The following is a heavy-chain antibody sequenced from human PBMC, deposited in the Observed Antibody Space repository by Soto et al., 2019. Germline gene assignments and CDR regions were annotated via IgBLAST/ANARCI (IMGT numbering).Heavy chain of an antibody. V-gene: IGHV3-23*01. CDR1: FSSYA. CDR2: ISGSGGST. Sequence: FSSYAMSWVRQAPGKGLEWVSAISGSGGSTYYADSVKGRFTISRDNSKNTLYLQMNSLRAEDTAVYYCAKRSDAFDIWGQGTMVTVSS. J-gene: IGHJ3*02. CDR3: AKRSDAFDI.